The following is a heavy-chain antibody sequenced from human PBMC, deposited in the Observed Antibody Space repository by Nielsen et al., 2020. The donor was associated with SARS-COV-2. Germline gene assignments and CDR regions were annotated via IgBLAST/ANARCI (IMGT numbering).Heavy chain of an antibody. J-gene: IGHJ1*01. CDR3: ARDRDVDYLDS. V-gene: IGHV3-20*04. CDR2: ITWNGDTT. D-gene: IGHD3-9*01. Sequence: AGSLRLSCAASGFTFDDYALSWVRQVPGKGLEWVSRITWNGDTTGYADSVKGRFTISRDNARNSLFLQMNSLRAEDTAIYYCARDRDVDYLDSWGQGTLVTVSS. CDR1: GFTFDDYA.